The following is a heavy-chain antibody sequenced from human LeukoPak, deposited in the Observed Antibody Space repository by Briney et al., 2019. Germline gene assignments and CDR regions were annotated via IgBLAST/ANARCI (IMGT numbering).Heavy chain of an antibody. Sequence: PGGSLGLSCAASGFTFSSFAMSWVRQAPGKGLEWVSTISGSGGSTNYADSVKGRFTFSRDNSKNTLYLQMNSLRAEDTAVYYCAKRRYGYCTGGSCCDSFDYWGQGTLVTVSS. J-gene: IGHJ4*02. V-gene: IGHV3-23*01. CDR1: GFTFSSFA. CDR3: AKRRYGYCTGGSCCDSFDY. D-gene: IGHD2-15*01. CDR2: ISGSGGST.